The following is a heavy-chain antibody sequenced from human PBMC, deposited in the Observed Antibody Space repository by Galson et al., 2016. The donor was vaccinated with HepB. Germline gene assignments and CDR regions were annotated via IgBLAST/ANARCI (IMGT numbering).Heavy chain of an antibody. CDR2: ISSSSTYI. Sequence: SLRLSCAAPGFTFSSQSMNWVRQAPGKGLEWVSSISSSSTYIYYADSVRGRFTISSDNAKNQVYLQMNSLRAEDTAVYYCARDLGDYRGMDVWGPGATVTVSS. D-gene: IGHD4-17*01. CDR1: GFTFSSQS. J-gene: IGHJ6*02. CDR3: ARDLGDYRGMDV. V-gene: IGHV3-21*01.